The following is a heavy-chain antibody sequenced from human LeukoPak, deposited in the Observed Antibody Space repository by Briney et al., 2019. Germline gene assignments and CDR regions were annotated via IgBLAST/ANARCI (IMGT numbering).Heavy chain of an antibody. D-gene: IGHD2-2*01. V-gene: IGHV3-30-3*01. CDR3: ARAGGCSSTSCSSDY. Sequence: GRSLRLSCAASGFTFSSYAMHWVRQAPGKGLEWVAVISYDGSNKYYADSVKGRFTISRDNSKNTLYLRMNSLRAEDTAVYYCARAGGCSSTSCSSDYWGQGTLVTVSS. J-gene: IGHJ4*02. CDR1: GFTFSSYA. CDR2: ISYDGSNK.